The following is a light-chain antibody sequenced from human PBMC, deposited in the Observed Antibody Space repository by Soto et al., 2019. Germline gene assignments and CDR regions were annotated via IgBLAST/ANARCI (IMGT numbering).Light chain of an antibody. Sequence: EIVLTQSPGTLSLSPGERATLSCRASQSVSSSYLAWYQQKPGQAPRLLIYGASSRATGIPGRFSGSGSGTDFTLTISRLEPEDFAVYYCQQYGRSPFTFGPGTKVDIK. V-gene: IGKV3-20*01. J-gene: IGKJ3*01. CDR2: GAS. CDR1: QSVSSSY. CDR3: QQYGRSPFT.